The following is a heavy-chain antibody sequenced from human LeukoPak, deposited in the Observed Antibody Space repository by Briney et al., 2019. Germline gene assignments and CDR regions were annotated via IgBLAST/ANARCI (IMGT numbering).Heavy chain of an antibody. Sequence: SETLSLTCTVSGGSISSYYWSWIRQPPGKGLEWIGYIYYSGSTNYNPSLKSRVTISVDTSKNQFSLKLSSVTAADTAVYYCARGYCSSTSRYEFYYYYMDVWGKGTTVTISS. V-gene: IGHV4-59*01. CDR3: ARGYCSSTSRYEFYYYYMDV. J-gene: IGHJ6*03. CDR2: IYYSGST. D-gene: IGHD2-2*01. CDR1: GGSISSYY.